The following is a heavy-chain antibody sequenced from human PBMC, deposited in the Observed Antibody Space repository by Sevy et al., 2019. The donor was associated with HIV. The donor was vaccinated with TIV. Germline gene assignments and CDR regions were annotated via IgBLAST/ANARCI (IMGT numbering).Heavy chain of an antibody. CDR2: ISSSSSYI. V-gene: IGHV3-21*01. CDR3: AREGRGYSYGLVDY. CDR1: GFTFSSYS. Sequence: GGSLRLSCAASGFTFSSYSMNWVRQAPGKGLEWVSSISSSSSYIYYADSVKGRFTISRDNAKNSLYLQMNSLRAEDTAVYYCAREGRGYSYGLVDYWGQGTLVTVSS. J-gene: IGHJ4*02. D-gene: IGHD5-18*01.